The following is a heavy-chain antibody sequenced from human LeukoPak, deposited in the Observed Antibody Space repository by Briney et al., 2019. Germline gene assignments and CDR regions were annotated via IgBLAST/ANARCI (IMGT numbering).Heavy chain of an antibody. Sequence: PSETLSLTCSVSGAFLSTYYGRWIRQPPAKGLEWIGYLYFGGSTNYTPSLKRRVAISPDTSKNQLCLKLNSVTAADTAVYYCARAGGSWSFDYLGQGTLVTVSS. D-gene: IGHD5-12*01. CDR2: LYFGGST. J-gene: IGHJ4*02. V-gene: IGHV4-59*01. CDR3: ARAGGSWSFDY. CDR1: GAFLSTYY.